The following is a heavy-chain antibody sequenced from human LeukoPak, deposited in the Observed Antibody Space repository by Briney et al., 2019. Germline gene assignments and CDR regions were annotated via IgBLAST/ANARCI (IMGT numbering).Heavy chain of an antibody. Sequence: PGGSLRLSCAASGFTFSSYSMNWVRQAPGKGLEWVSSISSSSSYIYYADSVKGRFTISRDNAKNSLYLQMSSLRAEDTAVYYCARDGGYCSGGSCYSGNYWGQGTLVTVSS. CDR3: ARDGGYCSGGSCYSGNY. D-gene: IGHD2-15*01. CDR2: ISSSSSYI. V-gene: IGHV3-21*01. CDR1: GFTFSSYS. J-gene: IGHJ4*02.